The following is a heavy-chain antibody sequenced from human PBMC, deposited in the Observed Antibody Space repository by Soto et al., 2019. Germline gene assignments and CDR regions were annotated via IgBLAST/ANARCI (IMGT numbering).Heavy chain of an antibody. CDR2: ISAYDGNT. CDR3: ARGSRYSSTSYGMDV. J-gene: IGHJ6*02. CDR1: GYTFTSYG. D-gene: IGHD6-13*01. Sequence: ASVKVSCKASGYTFTSYGISWVRQAPGQGLEWMGWISAYDGNTNYAQRLQGRVTMTTDTSTSTAYMELRSLRSDDTAVYYCARGSRYSSTSYGMDVWGQGTTVTVSS. V-gene: IGHV1-18*04.